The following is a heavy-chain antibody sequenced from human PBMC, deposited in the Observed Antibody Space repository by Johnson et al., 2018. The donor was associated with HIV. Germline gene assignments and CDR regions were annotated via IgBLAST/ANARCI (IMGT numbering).Heavy chain of an antibody. CDR3: AREWELLGSAFDI. V-gene: IGHV3-30-3*01. CDR2: ISYDGSNK. D-gene: IGHD1-26*01. CDR1: GFTFSSYA. Sequence: QVQLVESGGGVVQPGRSLRLSCAASGFTFSSYAMHWVRQAPGKGLEWVAVISYDGSNKYYADSVKGRFTISRDNSKNTLYLQMNSLRAEDTAVYYWAREWELLGSAFDIWGQGTMVTVSS. J-gene: IGHJ3*02.